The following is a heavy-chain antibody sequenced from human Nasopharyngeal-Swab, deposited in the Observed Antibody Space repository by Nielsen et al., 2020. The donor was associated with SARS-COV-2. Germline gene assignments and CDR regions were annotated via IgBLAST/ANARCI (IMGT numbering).Heavy chain of an antibody. D-gene: IGHD3-3*01. J-gene: IGHJ6*02. CDR1: GGSFSGYY. CDR3: ARVTIFGGSYGMDV. Sequence: SETLSLTCAVYGGSFSGYYWSWIRQPPRKGLEWIGEINHSGSTNYNPSLKSRVTISVDTSKNQFSLKLSSVTAADTAVYYCARVTIFGGSYGMDVWGQGTTVTVSS. V-gene: IGHV4-34*01. CDR2: INHSGST.